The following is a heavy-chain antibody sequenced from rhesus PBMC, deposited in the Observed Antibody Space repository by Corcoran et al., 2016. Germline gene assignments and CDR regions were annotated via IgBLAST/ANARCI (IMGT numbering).Heavy chain of an antibody. CDR1: GGSISSSY. V-gene: IGHV4-169*01. J-gene: IGHJ5-1*01. Sequence: QLQLQESGPGLVKPSETLSVTCAVSGGSISSSYWSWIRQAPGKGLEWMGYFYGSGTRPNHHPSLKRRFTLSVDTSKTQLSVKLSSVTAADAAVYYCARVASRTGSGERFDVWGPGVLVTVSS. CDR3: ARVASRTGSGERFDV. D-gene: IGHD2-21*01. CDR2: FYGSGTRP.